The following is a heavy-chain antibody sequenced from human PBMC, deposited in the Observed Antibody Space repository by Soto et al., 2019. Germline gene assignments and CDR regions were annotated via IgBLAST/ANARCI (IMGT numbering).Heavy chain of an antibody. CDR2: IRSKAYGGTT. D-gene: IGHD3-10*01. V-gene: IGHV3-49*03. CDR1: GFTFGDYA. J-gene: IGHJ3*02. Sequence: GGSLRLSCTASGFTFGDYAMSWFRQAPGKGLEWVGFIRSKAYGGTTEYAASVKGRFTISRDDSKSIAYLQMNSLKTEDTAVYYCTRDLGSGSREDAFDIWGQGTMVTVSS. CDR3: TRDLGSGSREDAFDI.